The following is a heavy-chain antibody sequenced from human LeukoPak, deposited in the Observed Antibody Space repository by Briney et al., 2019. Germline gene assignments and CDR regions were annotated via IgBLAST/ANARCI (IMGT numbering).Heavy chain of an antibody. Sequence: SETLSLTCTVSGGSISSYYWSWIRQPPGKGLEWIGYIYYSGSTNYNPSLKSRVTISVDTSKNQFSLKLSSVTAADTAVYYCARDRPCSSTSCFSFDPWGQGTLVTDSS. D-gene: IGHD2-2*01. CDR2: IYYSGST. CDR1: GGSISSYY. J-gene: IGHJ5*02. V-gene: IGHV4-59*01. CDR3: ARDRPCSSTSCFSFDP.